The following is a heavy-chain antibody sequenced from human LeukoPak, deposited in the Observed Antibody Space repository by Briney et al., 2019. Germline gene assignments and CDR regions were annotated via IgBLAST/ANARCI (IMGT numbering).Heavy chain of an antibody. Sequence: GGSLRLSCAASGFTFSSSSMNWVRQAPGKGLEWVSYISSSSSTIYYADSVKGRFTISRDNAKNSLYLQMNSLRDEDTAVYYCARDKKLRLGELSLESWGQGTLVTVSS. CDR3: ARDKKLRLGELSLES. D-gene: IGHD3-16*02. J-gene: IGHJ5*02. V-gene: IGHV3-48*02. CDR1: GFTFSSSS. CDR2: ISSSSSTI.